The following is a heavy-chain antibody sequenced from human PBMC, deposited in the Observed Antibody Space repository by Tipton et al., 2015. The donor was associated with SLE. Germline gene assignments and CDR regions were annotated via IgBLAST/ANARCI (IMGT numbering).Heavy chain of an antibody. CDR2: MYHSGST. Sequence: TLSLTCTVPGGSISNYYWSWMRQSPGKGLEWIGQMYHSGSTNYNPSLKSRVTISVDTSRSQFSLRVSSVTAADTAVYYCAGDSSGSYYDRGGYYQLANRHFDLWGRGILFSVSS. J-gene: IGHJ4*02. CDR1: GGSISNYY. D-gene: IGHD3-22*01. V-gene: IGHV4-59*01. CDR3: AGDSSGSYYDRGGYYQLANRHFDL.